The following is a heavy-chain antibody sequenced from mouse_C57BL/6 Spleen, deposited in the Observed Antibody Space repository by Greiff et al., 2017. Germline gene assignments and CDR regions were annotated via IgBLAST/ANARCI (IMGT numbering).Heavy chain of an antibody. D-gene: IGHD2-4*01. CDR2: IYPGDGDT. Sequence: QVQLQQSGPELVKPGASVKISCKASGYAFSSSWMNWVKQRPGKGLEWIGRIYPGDGDTNYNGKFKGKATLTADKSSSTAYMHLSSLKSEDSAVYFCARSDYDGGGFGYWGKGTLVTVAA. CDR3: ARSDYDGGGFGY. V-gene: IGHV1-82*01. CDR1: GYAFSSSW. J-gene: IGHJ3*01.